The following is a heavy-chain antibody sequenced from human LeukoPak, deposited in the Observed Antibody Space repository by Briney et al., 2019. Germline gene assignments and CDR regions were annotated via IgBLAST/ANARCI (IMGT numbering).Heavy chain of an antibody. J-gene: IGHJ4*02. CDR3: ARDKYCSDTNCYGTSFEY. CDR2: VSSSSSRI. CDR1: GFTFSSYS. V-gene: IGHV3-48*02. Sequence: PGGSLRLSCAASGFTFSSYSMNWVRQAPGKGLEWVSYVSSSSSRIYYADSVKGRFIFSRDNAKNSLFLQINSLSDEDTAVYYCARDKYCSDTNCYGTSFEYWGQGTLVTVSS. D-gene: IGHD2-2*01.